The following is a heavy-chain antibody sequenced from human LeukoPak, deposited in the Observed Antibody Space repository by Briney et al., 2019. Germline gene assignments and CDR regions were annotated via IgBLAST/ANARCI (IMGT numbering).Heavy chain of an antibody. D-gene: IGHD2-2*01. CDR2: IRYDGSNK. J-gene: IGHJ6*03. CDR1: GFTFSSYG. Sequence: GGSLRLSCAASGFTFSSYGMHWVRQAPGKGLGWVAFIRYDGSNKYYADSVKGRFTISRDNAKNSLYLQMNSLRAEDTAVYYCARVRIVVVPAAPYYYYYMDVWGKGTTVTVSS. CDR3: ARVRIVVVPAAPYYYYYMDV. V-gene: IGHV3-30*02.